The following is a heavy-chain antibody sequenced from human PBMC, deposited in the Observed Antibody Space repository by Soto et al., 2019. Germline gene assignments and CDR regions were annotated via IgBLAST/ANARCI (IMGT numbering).Heavy chain of an antibody. J-gene: IGHJ3*01. Sequence: EVQLVESGGGLVQPGGSLRLSCAASGFTFSSYDMHWVRQATGKGLEWVSAIGTAGDTYYQGSVKGRFTISRENAKNSWYLQMISLRAWDTAVYYCSRAVYSGDAFDLWGQGTMVTVSS. CDR1: GFTFSSYD. V-gene: IGHV3-13*01. CDR3: SRAVYSGDAFDL. D-gene: IGHD2-8*01. CDR2: IGTAGDT.